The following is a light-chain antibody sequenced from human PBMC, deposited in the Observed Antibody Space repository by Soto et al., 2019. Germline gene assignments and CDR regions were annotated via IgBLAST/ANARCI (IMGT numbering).Light chain of an antibody. CDR1: QSIGLA. J-gene: IGKJ1*01. Sequence: EIVLTQSPATLSLSPGERATLSCRASQSIGLAIAWYQHKPGQAPRLLIYGASSRATGIPDRFSGSGSGTDFTLTIGRLEPEDFAVYYCQQYGSSPLWTFGQGTKVDIK. V-gene: IGKV3-20*01. CDR3: QQYGSSPLWT. CDR2: GAS.